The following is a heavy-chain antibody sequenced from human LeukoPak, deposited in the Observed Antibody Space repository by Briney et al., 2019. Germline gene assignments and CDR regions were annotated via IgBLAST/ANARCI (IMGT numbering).Heavy chain of an antibody. D-gene: IGHD3-22*01. V-gene: IGHV1-69*13. J-gene: IGHJ4*02. CDR3: ATLGIPYYYDSSGYHLDY. CDR2: IIPIFGTA. CDR1: GGTFSSYA. Sequence: ASVKVSCKASGGTFSSYAISWVRQAPGQGLEWMGGIIPIFGTANYAQEFQGRVTITADESTSTAYMELSSLRSEDTAVYYCATLGIPYYYDSSGYHLDYWGQGTLVTVSS.